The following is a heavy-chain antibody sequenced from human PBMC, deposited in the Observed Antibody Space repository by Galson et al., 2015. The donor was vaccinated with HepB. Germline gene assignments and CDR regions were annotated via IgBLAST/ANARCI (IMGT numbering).Heavy chain of an antibody. V-gene: IGHV1-24*01. J-gene: IGHJ4*02. CDR3: AGYSSSWYVTPFDY. CDR1: GYTLTELS. D-gene: IGHD6-13*01. CDR2: FDPEDGET. Sequence: SVKVSCKVSGYTLTELSMHWVRQAPGKGLEWMGGFDPEDGETIYAQKFQGRVTMTEDTSTDTAYVELSSLRSEDTAVYYCAGYSSSWYVTPFDYWGQGTLVTVSS.